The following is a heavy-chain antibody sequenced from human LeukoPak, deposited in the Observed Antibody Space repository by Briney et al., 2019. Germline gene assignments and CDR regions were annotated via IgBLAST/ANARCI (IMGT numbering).Heavy chain of an antibody. D-gene: IGHD1-26*01. CDR1: GYSFVLYG. CDR3: ARDTSGGP. CDR2: ISTYNGNT. Sequence: ASVKVSCKASGYSFVLYGISWVRQAPGQGPEWMGWISTYNGNTNYAQKLQGRVTMTTDTSTSTAYMELRSLRSDDTAVYYCARDTSGGPWGQGTLVTVSS. J-gene: IGHJ5*02. V-gene: IGHV1-18*01.